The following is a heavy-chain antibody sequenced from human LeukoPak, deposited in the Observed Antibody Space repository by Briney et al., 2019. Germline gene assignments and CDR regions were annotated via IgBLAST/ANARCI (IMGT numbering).Heavy chain of an antibody. CDR2: ISYDGSNK. J-gene: IGHJ4*02. V-gene: IGHV3-30-3*02. Sequence: GGSLRLSCAASGFTFSSYAMHWVRQAPGKGLEWVAVISYDGSNKYYADSVKGRFTISRDSGRKSVYLQMNSLTTDDTAFCFCAKELDTMFFDYWGQGALVTVSS. D-gene: IGHD3-10*02. CDR1: GFTFSSYA. CDR3: AKELDTMFFDY.